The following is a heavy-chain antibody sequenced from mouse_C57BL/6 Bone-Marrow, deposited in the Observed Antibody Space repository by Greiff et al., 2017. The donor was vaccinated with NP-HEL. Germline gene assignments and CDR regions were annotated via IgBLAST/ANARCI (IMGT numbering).Heavy chain of an antibody. CDR1: GYAFSSSW. CDR3: ANLPFAY. CDR2: IYPGDGDT. Sequence: LQLQQSGPELVKPGASVKISCKASGYAFSSSWMNWVKQRPGKGLEWIGRIYPGDGDTNYNGKFKGKATLTADKSSSTAYMQLSSLTSEDSAVYFCANLPFAYWGQGTLVTVSA. V-gene: IGHV1-82*01. J-gene: IGHJ3*01.